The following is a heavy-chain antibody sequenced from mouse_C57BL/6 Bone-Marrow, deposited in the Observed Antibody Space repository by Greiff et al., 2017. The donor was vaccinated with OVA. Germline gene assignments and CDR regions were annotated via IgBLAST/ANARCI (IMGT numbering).Heavy chain of an antibody. V-gene: IGHV1-52*01. CDR2: IDPSDSET. Sequence: QVQLQQSGAELVRPGSSVKLSCKASGYTFTSYWMHWVKQRPIQGLEWIGNIDPSDSETHYNQKFKDKATLTVDKSSSTAYMQLSSLTSEDSAVYYCARAGIYYGSSYDYAMDYWGQGTSVTVSS. CDR1: GYTFTSYW. CDR3: ARAGIYYGSSYDYAMDY. J-gene: IGHJ4*01. D-gene: IGHD1-1*01.